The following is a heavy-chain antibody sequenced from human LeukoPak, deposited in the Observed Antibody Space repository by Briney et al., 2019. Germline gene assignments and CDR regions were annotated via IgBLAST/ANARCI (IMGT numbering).Heavy chain of an antibody. CDR3: ASLGYSSGWLDS. V-gene: IGHV4-59*01. CDR1: GGSFNYNY. D-gene: IGHD2-15*01. CDR2: VYHNGHS. J-gene: IGHJ5*01. Sequence: SETLSLTCNVAGGSFNYNYCNWIRHLAPKGLEWIGYVYHNGHSESTHSLTSRVTISVETSTTHFSLKMISVTAAETAVYYCASLGYSSGWLDSWGHGSLVIVSS.